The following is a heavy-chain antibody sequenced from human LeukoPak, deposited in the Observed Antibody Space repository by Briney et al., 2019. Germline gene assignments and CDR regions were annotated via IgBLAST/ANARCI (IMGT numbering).Heavy chain of an antibody. CDR3: ARGSSSWSPDFDY. V-gene: IGHV4-59*01. CDR1: GDSISSYY. D-gene: IGHD6-13*01. CDR2: IYNTGST. Sequence: SETLSLTCTVSGDSISSYYWSWIRQPPGKKLEWIGYIYNTGSTSYNPSLKSRVTISVDTSKNQFSLKVTSVTAADTAVYCCARGSSSWSPDFDYWGQGTLVSVS. J-gene: IGHJ4*02.